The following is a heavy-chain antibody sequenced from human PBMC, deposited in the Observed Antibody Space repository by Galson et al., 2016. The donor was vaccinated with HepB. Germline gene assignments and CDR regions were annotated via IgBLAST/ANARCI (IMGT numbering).Heavy chain of an antibody. J-gene: IGHJ3*02. CDR2: IYPTDSET. CDR3: ARQDDFLSGSHYAFDI. D-gene: IGHD3-3*01. CDR1: GYSFTNYW. Sequence: QSGAEVKKPGESLKISCKGSGYSFTNYWIGWVRQMPGKGLEWMAVIYPTDSETRYSPSFQGQVTISADKSVSTAYLQWGSLKASDSAMYYCARQDDFLSGSHYAFDIWGQGTMVTVSS. V-gene: IGHV5-51*01.